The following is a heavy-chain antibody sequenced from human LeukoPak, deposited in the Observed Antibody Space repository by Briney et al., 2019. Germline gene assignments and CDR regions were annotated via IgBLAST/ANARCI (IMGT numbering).Heavy chain of an antibody. Sequence: APVKVSCKASGYTFTSYYMHWVRQAPGQGLEWMGIINPSGGSTSYAQKFQGRVTMTRDTSTSTVYMELSSLRSEDTAVYYCARVDSMVNFDYWGQGTLVTVSS. V-gene: IGHV1-46*01. CDR3: ARVDSMVNFDY. D-gene: IGHD3-10*01. CDR2: INPSGGST. CDR1: GYTFTSYY. J-gene: IGHJ4*02.